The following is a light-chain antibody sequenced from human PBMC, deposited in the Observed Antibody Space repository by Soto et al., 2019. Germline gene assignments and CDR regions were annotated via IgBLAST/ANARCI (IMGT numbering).Light chain of an antibody. CDR1: SSDIGAYNY. CDR3: SSYTSATTYV. V-gene: IGLV2-14*03. J-gene: IGLJ1*01. Sequence: QSALTQPASVSGSPGQSITISCTGTSSDIGAYNYDSWYQQHHPGEAPKLIIYDVSHRPPGVSNRFSGSKSGNTASLTTSGLQTEDEADYYCSSYTSATTYVFGTGTKVTVL. CDR2: DVS.